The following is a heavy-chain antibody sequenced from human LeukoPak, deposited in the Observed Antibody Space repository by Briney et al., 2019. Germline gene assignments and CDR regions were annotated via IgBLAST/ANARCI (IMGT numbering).Heavy chain of an antibody. Sequence: GGTLRLSCDASGFIFGSHVMTWVRQAPGRGLEWVSGISGSGGATYYADSVKGRLTISRDNSKKTLYLQINSLRVEDTALYFCARKAGGGGAPLDFWGQGTLVTVSS. CDR3: ARKAGGGGAPLDF. J-gene: IGHJ4*02. CDR1: GFIFGSHV. D-gene: IGHD2-21*01. CDR2: ISGSGGAT. V-gene: IGHV3-23*01.